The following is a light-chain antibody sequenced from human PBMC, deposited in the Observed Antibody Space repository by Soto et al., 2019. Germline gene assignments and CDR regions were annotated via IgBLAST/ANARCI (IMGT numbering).Light chain of an antibody. CDR3: ATWDDSLNGFYV. J-gene: IGLJ1*01. CDR1: SSDVGGYNY. V-gene: IGLV2-8*01. CDR2: RVT. Sequence: QSVLTQPPSASGSPGQSVTISCTGTSSDVGGYNYVSWYQQHPGKAPKLLMFRVTERPSGVPDRFSGSKSGTSASLAISGLRSDDEADYFCATWDDSLNGFYVFGTGTKLTVL.